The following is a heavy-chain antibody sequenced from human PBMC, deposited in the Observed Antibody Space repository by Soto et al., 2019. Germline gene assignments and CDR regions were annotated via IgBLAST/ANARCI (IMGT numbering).Heavy chain of an antibody. Sequence: GASVKVSCKASGYTFTSYGISWVRQAPGQGLEWMGWISAYNGNTNYAQKLQGRVTMTTDTSTSTAYMELRSLRSDDTAVYYCASLYYDILTGYYYYGMDVWGQGTTVTVSS. CDR2: ISAYNGNT. D-gene: IGHD3-9*01. CDR1: GYTFTSYG. J-gene: IGHJ6*02. CDR3: ASLYYDILTGYYYYGMDV. V-gene: IGHV1-18*01.